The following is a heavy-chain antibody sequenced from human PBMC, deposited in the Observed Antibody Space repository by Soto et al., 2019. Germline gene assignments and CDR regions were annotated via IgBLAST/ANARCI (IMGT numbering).Heavy chain of an antibody. D-gene: IGHD6-6*01. CDR1: GGTFSSYT. V-gene: IGHV1-69*02. CDR2: IIPILGIA. Sequence: QVQLVQSGAEVKKPGSSVKVSCKASGGTFSSYTISWVRQAPGQGLEWMGRIIPILGIANYAQKFQGRVTITADKSTSTADLEVSSLRSEDTAVYYCARGERAGSSRRDDYWGQGTLVTVSS. CDR3: ARGERAGSSRRDDY. J-gene: IGHJ4*02.